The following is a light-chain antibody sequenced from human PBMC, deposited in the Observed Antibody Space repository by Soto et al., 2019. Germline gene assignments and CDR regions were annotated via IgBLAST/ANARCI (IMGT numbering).Light chain of an antibody. V-gene: IGLV2-14*03. J-gene: IGLJ1*01. CDR1: SNDVGIYDS. CDR3: SSYTSASTYV. Sequence: QSALSQPASVSGSPGQSITISCTAISNDVGIYDSVSWYQQHPGKAPKLMIYDVNYRPSGVSNRFSGSKSGNTASLTISGLQSEDEADYYCSSYTSASTYVFGAGTKLTVL. CDR2: DVN.